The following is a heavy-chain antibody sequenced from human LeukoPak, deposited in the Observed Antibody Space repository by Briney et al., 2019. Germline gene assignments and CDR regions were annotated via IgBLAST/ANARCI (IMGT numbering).Heavy chain of an antibody. V-gene: IGHV4-59*08. J-gene: IGHJ4*02. CDR2: IYYSGST. CDR1: GGSISSYY. CDR3: ARHMFGSGSPFDY. D-gene: IGHD3-10*01. Sequence: SETPSLTCTVSGGSISSYYWSWIRQPPGKGLEWIGYIYYSGSTNYNPSLKSRVTISVDTSKNQFSLKLSSVTAADTAVYYCARHMFGSGSPFDYWGQGTLVTVSS.